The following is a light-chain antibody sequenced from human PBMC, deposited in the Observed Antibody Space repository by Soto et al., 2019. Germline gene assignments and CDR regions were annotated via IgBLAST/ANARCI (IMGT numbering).Light chain of an antibody. Sequence: EIVLTQSPGILSLSPGERATLSCRATYIFSSIFLACYQQNPVQAPRLLFYVATSRATGFPNSFSGSGSGTDFIFTFSRLEPEDFAVYYCQLCDNSQWTFAKGTKV. CDR2: VAT. CDR3: QLCDNSQWT. CDR1: YIFSSIF. V-gene: IGKV3-20*01. J-gene: IGKJ1*01.